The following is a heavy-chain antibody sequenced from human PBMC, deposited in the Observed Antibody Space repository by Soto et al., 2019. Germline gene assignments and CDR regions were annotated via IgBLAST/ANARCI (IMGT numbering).Heavy chain of an antibody. Sequence: SLRLSCAASGFTFSSYWMSWVRRAPGKGLEWVANIKQDGSEKYYVDSVKGRFTISRDNAKNSLYLQMNSLRAEDTAVYYCARAMGYDSSGYYYSVFDYWGQGTLVTVSS. CDR2: IKQDGSEK. CDR3: ARAMGYDSSGYYYSVFDY. D-gene: IGHD3-22*01. V-gene: IGHV3-7*04. J-gene: IGHJ4*02. CDR1: GFTFSSYW.